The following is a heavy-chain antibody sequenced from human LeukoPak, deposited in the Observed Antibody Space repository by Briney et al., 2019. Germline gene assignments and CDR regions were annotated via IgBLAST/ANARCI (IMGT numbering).Heavy chain of an antibody. CDR2: ISPNSGGT. CDR1: GYTFTGYY. J-gene: IGHJ6*02. Sequence: ASVKVSCKASGYTFTGYYMHWVRQAPGQGLEWMGWISPNSGGTNYAQKFQGRVTMTRDTSISTAYMELSRLRSDDTAVYYCARVDSAAIHYGMDVWGQGTTVTVSS. V-gene: IGHV1-2*02. CDR3: ARVDSAAIHYGMDV. D-gene: IGHD2-2*01.